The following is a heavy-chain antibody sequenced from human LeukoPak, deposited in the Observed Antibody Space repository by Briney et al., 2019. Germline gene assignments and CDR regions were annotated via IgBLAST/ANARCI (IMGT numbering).Heavy chain of an antibody. V-gene: IGHV3-30*18. Sequence: GGSLRLSCAASGFTFSSYGMHWVRQAPGKGLEWVAVISYDGSNKYYADSVKGRFTISRDNSKNTLYLQMNSLRAGDTAVYYCAKSLGYCSSTSCYFNYYYYGMDVWGQGTTVTVSS. CDR3: AKSLGYCSSTSCYFNYYYYGMDV. CDR1: GFTFSSYG. CDR2: ISYDGSNK. J-gene: IGHJ6*02. D-gene: IGHD2-2*01.